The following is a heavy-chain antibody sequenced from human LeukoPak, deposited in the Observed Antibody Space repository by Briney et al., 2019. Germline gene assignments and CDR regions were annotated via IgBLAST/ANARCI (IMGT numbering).Heavy chain of an antibody. J-gene: IGHJ6*02. Sequence: PGGSLRLSCAASGFTFSSYWMHWVRQAPGKGLEWVAVISYDGSNKYYADSVKGRFTISRDNSKNTLYLQMNSLRAEDTAVYYCAKDHHCSGGSCYGYYYGMDVWGQGTTVTVSS. CDR1: GFTFSSYW. CDR2: ISYDGSNK. CDR3: AKDHHCSGGSCYGYYYGMDV. V-gene: IGHV3-30*18. D-gene: IGHD2-15*01.